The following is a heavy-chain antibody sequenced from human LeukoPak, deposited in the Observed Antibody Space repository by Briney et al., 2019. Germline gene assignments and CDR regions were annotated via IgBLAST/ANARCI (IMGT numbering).Heavy chain of an antibody. V-gene: IGHV3-30*02. CDR2: VTYDGSKK. CDR1: GFTFRSYG. D-gene: IGHD1/OR15-1a*01. J-gene: IGHJ4*02. Sequence: GGSLRLSCAASGFTFRSYGMQCVRQAPGKGLEWVASVTYDGSKKYYVGSVKGRFSISRDNSKNTLYLQMNSLRAEDTAVYYCAKDCKAEEHRFFDYWGQGTLVTVYS. CDR3: AKDCKAEEHRFFDY.